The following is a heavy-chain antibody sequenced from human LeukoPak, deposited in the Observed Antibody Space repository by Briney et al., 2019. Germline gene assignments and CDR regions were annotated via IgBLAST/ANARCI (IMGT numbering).Heavy chain of an antibody. Sequence: PGGSLRLSCAASGFTFSSYSMNWVRQAPGKGLEWVPAISGSGGSTYYADSVKGRFTISRDNSKNTLYLQMNSLRAEDTAVYYCANQAPGSYLWGYFQHWGQGTLVTVSS. CDR2: ISGSGGST. CDR1: GFTFSSYS. J-gene: IGHJ1*01. CDR3: ANQAPGSYLWGYFQH. D-gene: IGHD3-10*01. V-gene: IGHV3-23*01.